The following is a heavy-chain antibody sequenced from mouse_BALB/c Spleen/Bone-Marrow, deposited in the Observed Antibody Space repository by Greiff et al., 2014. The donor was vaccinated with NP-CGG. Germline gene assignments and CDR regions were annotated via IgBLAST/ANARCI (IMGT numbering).Heavy chain of an antibody. D-gene: IGHD2-1*01. CDR2: IYPGSGST. V-gene: IGHV1S22*01. J-gene: IGHJ3*01. CDR3: TRTYGNYPAWFAY. Sequence: LKESGSELVRPGASVKLSCKASGYTFTSYLIHWVKQRPGQGLEWIGNIYPGSGSTNYDEKFKSKATLTVDTSSSTAYMQLSSLTSEDSAVYYCTRTYGNYPAWFAYRGQGTLVTVSA. CDR1: GYTFTSYL.